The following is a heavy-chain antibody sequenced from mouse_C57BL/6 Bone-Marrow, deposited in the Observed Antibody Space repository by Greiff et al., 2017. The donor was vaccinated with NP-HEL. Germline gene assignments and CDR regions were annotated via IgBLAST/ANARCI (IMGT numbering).Heavy chain of an antibody. J-gene: IGHJ1*03. CDR1: GYAFTNYS. CDR3: AREVYYGYDGGYFDV. V-gene: IGHV1-54*01. CDR2: INPGSGGT. Sequence: QVQLQQSGAELVRPGTSVKVSCKASGYAFTNYSIEWVKQRPGQGLEWIGVINPGSGGTNYNEKFKGKATLTADKSSSTAYMQLSSLTSEDSAVYFCAREVYYGYDGGYFDVWGTGTTVTVSS. D-gene: IGHD2-2*01.